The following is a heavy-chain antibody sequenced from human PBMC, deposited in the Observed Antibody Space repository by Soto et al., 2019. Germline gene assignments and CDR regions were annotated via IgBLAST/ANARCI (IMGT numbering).Heavy chain of an antibody. J-gene: IGHJ3*02. Sequence: GGSLRLSCAASGFTFSNAWMSWVRQAPGKGLEWVGRIKSKTDGGTTDYAAPVKGRFTISRDDSKNTLYLQMNSLKTEDTAVYYCTTHSSSWYIEAFDIWGQGTMVTVSS. CDR2: IKSKTDGGTT. CDR1: GFTFSNAW. CDR3: TTHSSSWYIEAFDI. V-gene: IGHV3-15*01. D-gene: IGHD6-13*01.